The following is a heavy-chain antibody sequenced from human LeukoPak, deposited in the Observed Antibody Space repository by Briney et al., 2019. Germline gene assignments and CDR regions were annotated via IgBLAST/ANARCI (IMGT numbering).Heavy chain of an antibody. CDR2: MDHYGSST. CDR3: VREGYCGGDCSSAWYFDL. CDR1: GLTFSSYW. D-gene: IGHD2-21*02. Sequence: GGTLRLSWAPAGLTFSSYWMHWVRQAAGNGLVWVSRMDHYGSSTRYADSVKGRFTLAGDSDKNTLYLQMTSLRAEDTAVYYCVREGYCGGDCSSAWYFDLWGRGTLVTVSS. V-gene: IGHV3-74*01. J-gene: IGHJ2*01.